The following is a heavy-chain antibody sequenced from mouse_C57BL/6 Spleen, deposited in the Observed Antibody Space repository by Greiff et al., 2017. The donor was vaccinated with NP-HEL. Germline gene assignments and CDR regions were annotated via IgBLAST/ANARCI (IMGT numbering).Heavy chain of an antibody. CDR3: VKAVSYDYDAYAMDY. D-gene: IGHD2-4*01. CDR1: GFTFTDYY. CDR2: IRNKANGYTT. Sequence: EVNVVESGGGLVQPGASLRLSCAASGFTFTDYYMSWVRQPPGKAPEWLALIRNKANGYTTEYTASVKGRFTISRDNSQNILYLQMNTLRAEDSATYYCVKAVSYDYDAYAMDYWGQGTSVTVSS. J-gene: IGHJ4*01. V-gene: IGHV7-4*01.